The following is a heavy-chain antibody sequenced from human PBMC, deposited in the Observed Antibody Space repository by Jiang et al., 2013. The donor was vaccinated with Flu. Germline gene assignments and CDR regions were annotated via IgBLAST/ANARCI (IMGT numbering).Heavy chain of an antibody. V-gene: IGHV1-69*01. J-gene: IGHJ6*02. Sequence: VKKPGSSVKVSCKASGGTFSSYAISWVRQAPGQGLEWMGGIIPIFGIANYAQKFQGRVTITADESTSTAYMELSSLRSEDTAVYYCARDRGYSNYYYYGMDVWGQGTTVTVSS. CDR1: GGTFSSYA. CDR3: ARDRGYSNYYYYGMDV. CDR2: IIPIFGIA. D-gene: IGHD4-11*01.